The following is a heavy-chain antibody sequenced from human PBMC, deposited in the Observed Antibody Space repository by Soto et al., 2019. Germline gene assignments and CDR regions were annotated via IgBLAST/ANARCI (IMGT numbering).Heavy chain of an antibody. CDR1: GGSISSSNW. V-gene: IGHV4-4*02. Sequence: SETLSLTCAVSGGSISSSNWWSWVRQPPGKGLEWIGEIYHSGSTNYNPSLKSRITINPDTSNNQLSLQLNSVTPDDTAVYYCVRLIGNSWLDSWGQGTLVTVSS. CDR3: VRLIGNSWLDS. CDR2: IYHSGST. J-gene: IGHJ5*01. D-gene: IGHD3-16*01.